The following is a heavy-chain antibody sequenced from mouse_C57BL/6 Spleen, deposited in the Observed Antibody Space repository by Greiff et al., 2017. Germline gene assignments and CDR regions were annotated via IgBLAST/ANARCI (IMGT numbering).Heavy chain of an antibody. D-gene: IGHD2-3*01. CDR3: ARRDGYYWYFDV. CDR1: GYSITSGYY. CDR2: ISYDGSN. V-gene: IGHV3-6*01. Sequence: EVKLMESGPGLVKPSQSLSLTCSVTGYSITSGYYWNWIRQFPGNNLEWMGYISYDGSNNYNPSPKNRISITRDPSKNQFFLKLNSVTTEDTATDYCARRDGYYWYFDVGGTGTTVTVAS. J-gene: IGHJ1*03.